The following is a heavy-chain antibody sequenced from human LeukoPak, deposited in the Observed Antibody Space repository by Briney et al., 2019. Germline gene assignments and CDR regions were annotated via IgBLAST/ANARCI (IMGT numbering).Heavy chain of an antibody. CDR2: IIPIFGTA. D-gene: IGHD2-15*01. V-gene: IGHV1-69*13. Sequence: VASVKVSCKASGGTFSSYAISWVRQAPGQGLEWMGGIIPIFGTANYAQKFQGRVTITADESTSTAYMELSGLRSEDTAVYYCARIASLGYCSGGSCYQNWFDPWGQGTLVTVSS. J-gene: IGHJ5*02. CDR3: ARIASLGYCSGGSCYQNWFDP. CDR1: GGTFSSYA.